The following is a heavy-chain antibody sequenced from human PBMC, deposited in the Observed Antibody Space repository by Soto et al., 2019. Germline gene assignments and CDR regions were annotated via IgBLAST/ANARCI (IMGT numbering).Heavy chain of an antibody. CDR2: ISSRSDI. CDR1: GFTFSTYS. J-gene: IGHJ4*02. Sequence: GGSLRLSCVGSGFTFSTYSINWVRQAPGKGLEWVSSISSRSDIYYADSVKGRFTISRDNAKNSLYLEMNSLRAEDTAVYYCARESEDLTSNFDYWGQGTLVTVSS. V-gene: IGHV3-21*06. CDR3: ARESEDLTSNFDY.